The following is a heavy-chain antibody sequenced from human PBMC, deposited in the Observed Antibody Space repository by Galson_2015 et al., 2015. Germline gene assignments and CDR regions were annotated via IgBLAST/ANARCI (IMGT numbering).Heavy chain of an antibody. V-gene: IGHV5-51*01. Sequence: QSGAEVKKPGESLKISCKGSGYSFTSYWIGWVRQMPGKGLEWMGIIYPGDSDTRYSPSFQGQVTISADKSISTAYLQWSSLKASDTAMYYCARLTYYYDSSGYSHGAFDIWGQGTMVTVSS. CDR3: ARLTYYYDSSGYSHGAFDI. CDR2: IYPGDSDT. D-gene: IGHD3-22*01. CDR1: GYSFTSYW. J-gene: IGHJ3*02.